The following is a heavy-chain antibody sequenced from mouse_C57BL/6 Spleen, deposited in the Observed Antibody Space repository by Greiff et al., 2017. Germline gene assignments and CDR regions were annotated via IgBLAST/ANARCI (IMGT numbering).Heavy chain of an antibody. Sequence: VQLKQPGAELVMPGASVKLSCKASGYTFTSYWMHWVKQRPGQGLEWIGEIDPSDSYTNYNQKFKGKSTLTVDKSSSTAYMQLSSLTSEDSAVYYCARGGYDYILDYWGQGTTLTVSS. D-gene: IGHD2-4*01. CDR2: IDPSDSYT. CDR3: ARGGYDYILDY. J-gene: IGHJ2*01. CDR1: GYTFTSYW. V-gene: IGHV1-69*01.